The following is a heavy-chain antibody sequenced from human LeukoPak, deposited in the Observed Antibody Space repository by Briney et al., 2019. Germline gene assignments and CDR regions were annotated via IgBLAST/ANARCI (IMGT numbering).Heavy chain of an antibody. CDR3: ARDRDVGSSWYENGDY. CDR2: IIPIFGTA. CDR1: GGTFSSYA. J-gene: IGHJ4*02. V-gene: IGHV1-69*13. D-gene: IGHD6-13*01. Sequence: HGASVKVSCKASGGTFSSYAISWVRQAPGQGLEWMGGIIPIFGTANCAQKFQGRVTITADESTSTAYMELSSLRSEDTAVYYCARDRDVGSSWYENGDYWGQGTLVTVSS.